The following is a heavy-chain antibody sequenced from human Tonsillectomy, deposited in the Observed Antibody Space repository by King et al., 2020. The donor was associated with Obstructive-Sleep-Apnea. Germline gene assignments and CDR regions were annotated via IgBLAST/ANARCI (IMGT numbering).Heavy chain of an antibody. V-gene: IGHV1-3*01. CDR2: INAGKGNT. CDR1: GYTFPSYT. Sequence: QLVQSGAEVKKPGASVKVSCEASGYTFPSYTMHWVRQAPGQRLEWMGWINAGKGNTKYSQKFQGRVTITRDTSASTAYMGLSSLRSEDTAVYYCARDRHSSGWYFFDYWGQGTLVTVSS. J-gene: IGHJ4*02. D-gene: IGHD6-19*01. CDR3: ARDRHSSGWYFFDY.